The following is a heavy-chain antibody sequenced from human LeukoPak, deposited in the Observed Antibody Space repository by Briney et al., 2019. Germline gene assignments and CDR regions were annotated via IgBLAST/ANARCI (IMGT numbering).Heavy chain of an antibody. D-gene: IGHD1-1*01. CDR1: GXTFNRVW. J-gene: IGHJ4*02. CDR3: AMGTLADV. CDR2: IKEDGSEK. Sequence: GGSLRLSCAASGXTFNRVWVTWVRQAPGKGLEWVANIKEDGSEKWYGGSVKGRFTISRDNAKDSVYLQMNSLRAEDTALYYCAMGTLADVWGPGTLVTVSS. V-gene: IGHV3-7*05.